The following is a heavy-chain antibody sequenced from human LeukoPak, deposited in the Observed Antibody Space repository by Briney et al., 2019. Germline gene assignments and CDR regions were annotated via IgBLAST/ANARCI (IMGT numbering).Heavy chain of an antibody. CDR3: ARDKVTLPYYYMDV. D-gene: IGHD4-11*01. CDR1: GGSISSYY. V-gene: IGHV4-4*07. J-gene: IGHJ6*03. CDR2: IYTSGST. Sequence: PPETLSLTCTVSGGSISSYYWSWIRQPAGKGLEWIGRIYTSGSTNYNPSLKSRVTISVDKSKNQFSLKLSSVTAADTAVYYCARDKVTLPYYYMDVWGKGTTVTVSS.